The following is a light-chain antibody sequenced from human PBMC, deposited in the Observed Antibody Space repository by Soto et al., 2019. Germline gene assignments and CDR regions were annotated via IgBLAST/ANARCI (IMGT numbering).Light chain of an antibody. V-gene: IGKV3-20*01. CDR3: QQYGSSPET. CDR1: QSVSSSY. Sequence: EIVLTQSPGTLSLSPGERATLSCRASQSVSSSYLAWYQQKPGQAPRLLIYGASSRATGIPDRFSGSGSGTDFTLTISRLEPEDFAVYYCQQYGSSPETFDQGTNVDIK. J-gene: IGKJ1*01. CDR2: GAS.